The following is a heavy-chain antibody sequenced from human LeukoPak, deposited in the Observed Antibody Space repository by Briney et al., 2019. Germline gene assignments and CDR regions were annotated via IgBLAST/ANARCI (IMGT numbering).Heavy chain of an antibody. V-gene: IGHV1-24*01. Sequence: ASVKVSCKVSGYTLTELSMHWVRQAPGKGLEWMGGFDPEDGETIYAQKFQGRVTMTEDTSTDTAYMELSSLRSEDTAVYYCAIAAGTTGGDWFDPWGQGTLVTVSS. CDR1: GYTLTELS. CDR3: AIAAGTTGGDWFDP. CDR2: FDPEDGET. J-gene: IGHJ5*02. D-gene: IGHD6-13*01.